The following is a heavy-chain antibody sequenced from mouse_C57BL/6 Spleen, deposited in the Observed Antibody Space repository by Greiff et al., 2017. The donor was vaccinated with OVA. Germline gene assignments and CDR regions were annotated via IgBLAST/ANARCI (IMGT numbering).Heavy chain of an antibody. J-gene: IGHJ2*01. Sequence: VQLQQSGAELVKPGASVKLSCTASGFNIKGYYMHWVKQRPEQGLEWIGRIDPEDGETKYAPKFQGKATITADTSSNPVYMQLSSLTSEDTAVYSCARKDYCGSIYFDYWGQGTTLTVSS. CDR1: GFNIKGYY. CDR2: IDPEDGET. D-gene: IGHD1-1*01. CDR3: ARKDYCGSIYFDY. V-gene: IGHV14-2*01.